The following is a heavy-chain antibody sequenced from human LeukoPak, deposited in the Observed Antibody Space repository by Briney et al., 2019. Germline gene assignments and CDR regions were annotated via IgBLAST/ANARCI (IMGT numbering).Heavy chain of an antibody. D-gene: IGHD1-26*01. V-gene: IGHV4-59*01. CDR2: IYYSGST. CDR1: GGFISGYY. Sequence: SETLSLTCTVSGGFISGYYWSWIRQPPGKGLEWIGYIYYSGSTNYNPSLKSRVTISVDTSKNQFSLKLSSVTAADTAVYYCAREVAEDSGSYFGPFDYWGQGTLVTASS. CDR3: AREVAEDSGSYFGPFDY. J-gene: IGHJ4*02.